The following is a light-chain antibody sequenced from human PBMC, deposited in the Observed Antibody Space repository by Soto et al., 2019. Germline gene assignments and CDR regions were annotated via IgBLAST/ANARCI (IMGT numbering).Light chain of an antibody. V-gene: IGKV1-5*03. J-gene: IGKJ4*01. Sequence: DIQMTQSPSTLSASVGDRVTIPCRASQSINSWLAWYQQKPGKAPKLLIYKASALESGVPSRFSGSGSGTDFTLTISSLQPDDFATYYCQQYSSYSPLTFGGGTKVDIK. CDR1: QSINSW. CDR2: KAS. CDR3: QQYSSYSPLT.